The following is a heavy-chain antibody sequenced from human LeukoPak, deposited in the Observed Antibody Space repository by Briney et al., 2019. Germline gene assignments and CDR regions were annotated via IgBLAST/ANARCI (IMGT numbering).Heavy chain of an antibody. CDR3: ARDPGFSSFDY. Sequence: PGGSLRLSCAVSGFTFSDYWVTWVRQTPGKGLEFVVNINRDGSVKNYVDSVKGRFTISRDNAKNSLYLQMTSLRVDDTAIYYCARDPGFSSFDYWGQGTLVTVSS. V-gene: IGHV3-7*01. J-gene: IGHJ4*02. D-gene: IGHD3-3*02. CDR1: GFTFSDYW. CDR2: INRDGSVK.